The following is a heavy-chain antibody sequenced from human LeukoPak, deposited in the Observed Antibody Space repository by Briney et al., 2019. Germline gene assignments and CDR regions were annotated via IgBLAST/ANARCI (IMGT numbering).Heavy chain of an antibody. Sequence: ASVKVSCKASGYTFTGYYMHWVRQAPGQGLEWMGWINPNSGGTNYAQKFQGRVTMTRDTSISTAYMELSRLRSDDTAAYYCASRRDGYNPVDYYMDVWGKGTTVTVSS. J-gene: IGHJ6*03. CDR3: ASRRDGYNPVDYYMDV. CDR2: INPNSGGT. V-gene: IGHV1-2*02. D-gene: IGHD5-24*01. CDR1: GYTFTGYY.